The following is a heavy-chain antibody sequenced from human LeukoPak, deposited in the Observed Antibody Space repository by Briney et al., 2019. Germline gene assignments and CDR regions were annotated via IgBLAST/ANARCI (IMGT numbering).Heavy chain of an antibody. D-gene: IGHD6-13*01. Sequence: ASVKVSCKASGYTFTNYAINWVRQAPGQRLEWMGWINAGNGNTKYSQKFQGRVTITRDTSATTAYLELSNLRSEDMAVYYCARGIWVAHPVGYYFDHWGQGPLVTVPS. CDR2: INAGNGNT. CDR1: GYTFTNYA. J-gene: IGHJ4*02. V-gene: IGHV1-3*03. CDR3: ARGIWVAHPVGYYFDH.